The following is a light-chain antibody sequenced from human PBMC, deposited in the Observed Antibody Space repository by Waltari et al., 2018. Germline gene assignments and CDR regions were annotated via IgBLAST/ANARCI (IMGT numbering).Light chain of an antibody. J-gene: IGKJ4*01. V-gene: IGKV4-1*01. CDR1: QNVYYRSNNRNY. Sequence: DIVMTQSPDSLAVSLGERATINCKSSQNVYYRSNNRNYLAWYQQKPGQPPKLVLYWASVREFGVPDRVSGSGSGTDFTLTISSLQAEDVAIYYCQQYYSSPVTFGGGTKVEIK. CDR2: WAS. CDR3: QQYYSSPVT.